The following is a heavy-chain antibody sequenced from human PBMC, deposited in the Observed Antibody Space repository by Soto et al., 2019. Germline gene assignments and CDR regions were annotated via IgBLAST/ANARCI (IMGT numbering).Heavy chain of an antibody. J-gene: IGHJ5*02. CDR3: ARNDCRRTSCYNDFFDP. CDR1: GGTFSSYA. CDR2: IIPIFGTA. V-gene: IGHV1-69*13. D-gene: IGHD3-10*01. Sequence: SVKVSCKASGGTFSSYAISWVRQAPGQGLEWMGGIIPIFGTANYAQKFQGRVTITADESTSTAYMELSSLRSEDTAVYYCARNDCRRTSCYNDFFDPWGQGTLVTVSS.